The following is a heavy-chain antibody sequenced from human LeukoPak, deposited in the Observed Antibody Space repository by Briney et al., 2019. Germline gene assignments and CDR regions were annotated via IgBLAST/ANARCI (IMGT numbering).Heavy chain of an antibody. V-gene: IGHV4-61*02. CDR1: GGSISSGSYY. CDR3: ARGVGQLLLSSWFDP. D-gene: IGHD2-2*01. J-gene: IGHJ5*02. CDR2: IYTSGST. Sequence: SQTLSLTCTVSGGSISSGSYYWSWIRQPAGKGLEWIGRIYTSGSTNYNPSLKSRVTISVDTSKNQFSLKLSSVTAADTAVYYCARGVGQLLLSSWFDPWGQGTLVTVSS.